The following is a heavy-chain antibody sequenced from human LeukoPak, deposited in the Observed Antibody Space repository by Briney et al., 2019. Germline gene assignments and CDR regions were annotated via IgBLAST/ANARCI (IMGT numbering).Heavy chain of an antibody. Sequence: PSETLSLTCTVSGGSISSDYWSWIRQSPGKGLEWIAYMYYGGSTNYNPSLKSRVTISVDTSKNQFSLKLSSVTAADTAVYYCARDNRSLGGHYYYYGMDVWGQGTTVTVSS. J-gene: IGHJ6*02. CDR2: MYYGGST. D-gene: IGHD1-14*01. CDR3: ARDNRSLGGHYYYYGMDV. CDR1: GGSISSDY. V-gene: IGHV4-59*01.